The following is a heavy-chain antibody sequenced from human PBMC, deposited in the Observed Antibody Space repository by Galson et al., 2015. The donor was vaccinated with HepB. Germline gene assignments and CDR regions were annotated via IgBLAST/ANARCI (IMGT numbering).Heavy chain of an antibody. V-gene: IGHV3-23*01. J-gene: IGHJ4*02. Sequence: SLRLSCAASGFIFSRYGMSWVRQAPEKGLEWVSALSGSGGRTYYADSVKGRFTISRDNSKNTLYLQMNSLRAEDTAVYYCARFKRSSGWSIDYWGQGTLVTVSS. D-gene: IGHD6-19*01. CDR3: ARFKRSSGWSIDY. CDR2: LSGSGGRT. CDR1: GFIFSRYG.